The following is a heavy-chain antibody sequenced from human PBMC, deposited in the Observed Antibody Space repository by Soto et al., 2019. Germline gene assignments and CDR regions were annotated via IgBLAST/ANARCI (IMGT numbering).Heavy chain of an antibody. D-gene: IGHD6-13*01. Sequence: XSVKVSCKASGGTFRSYAISWVRQAPGQGLEWMGGIIPIFGTANYAQKFQGRVTITADESTSTAYMELSSLRSEDTAVYYCARCEPSSSWYRGPFDYWGQGTLVTVSS. CDR3: ARCEPSSSWYRGPFDY. CDR1: GGTFRSYA. CDR2: IIPIFGTA. V-gene: IGHV1-69*13. J-gene: IGHJ4*02.